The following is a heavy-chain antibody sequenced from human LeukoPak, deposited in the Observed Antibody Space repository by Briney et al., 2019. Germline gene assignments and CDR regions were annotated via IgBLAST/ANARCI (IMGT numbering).Heavy chain of an antibody. D-gene: IGHD6-19*01. CDR3: ATVGGIAVAGSFDY. CDR1: GYTFTSYA. V-gene: IGHV1-24*01. Sequence: ASVKVSCKASGYTFTSYAMNWVRQAPGQGLEWMGGFDPEDGETIYAQKFQGRVTMTEDTSTDTAYMELSSLRSEDTAVYYCATVGGIAVAGSFDYWGQGTLVTVSS. J-gene: IGHJ4*02. CDR2: FDPEDGET.